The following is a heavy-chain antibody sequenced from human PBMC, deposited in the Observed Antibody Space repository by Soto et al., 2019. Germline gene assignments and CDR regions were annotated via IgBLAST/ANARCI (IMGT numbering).Heavy chain of an antibody. CDR2: IYHSGST. CDR1: GGSISSGGYS. CDR3: ARRYYDTLTGLPYYFDY. D-gene: IGHD3-9*01. V-gene: IGHV4-30-2*02. Sequence: SETLSLTCAVSGGSISSGGYSWSWIRQPPGKGLEWIGYIYHSGSTYYNPSLKSRVTISVDRSKNQVMLTMTNVDPVDTATYYCARRYYDTLTGLPYYFDYWGQGTLVTVSS. J-gene: IGHJ4*02.